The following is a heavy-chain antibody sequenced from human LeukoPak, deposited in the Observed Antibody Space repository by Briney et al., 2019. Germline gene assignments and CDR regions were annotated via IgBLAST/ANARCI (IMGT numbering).Heavy chain of an antibody. CDR1: GFTISTYA. J-gene: IGHJ4*02. Sequence: GGSLRLSCAASGFTISTYAMHWVRQAPGKGLEWVSYISSSSSFIFYADSVKGRFTISRDNAKNSLHLQMNNLRDEDTAVYYCARDHDYAFDYWGQGSLVTVPS. D-gene: IGHD5-12*01. V-gene: IGHV3-48*02. CDR3: ARDHDYAFDY. CDR2: ISSSSSFI.